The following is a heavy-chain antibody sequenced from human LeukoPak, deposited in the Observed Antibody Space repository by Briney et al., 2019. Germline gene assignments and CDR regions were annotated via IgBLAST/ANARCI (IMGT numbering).Heavy chain of an antibody. D-gene: IGHD5-18*01. CDR2: VRYDGSKK. V-gene: IGHV3-30*02. Sequence: SGGSLRLSCAASGFAFSTYGMHWVRQAPGKGLEWVAFVRYDGSKKYYTNSVKGRFTISRDNSKNTLYLQMNSLRAKDTAVYYCGKDQKGGYSYGYLFYYYYIDVWGKGATVTISS. CDR3: GKDQKGGYSYGYLFYYYYIDV. J-gene: IGHJ6*03. CDR1: GFAFSTYG.